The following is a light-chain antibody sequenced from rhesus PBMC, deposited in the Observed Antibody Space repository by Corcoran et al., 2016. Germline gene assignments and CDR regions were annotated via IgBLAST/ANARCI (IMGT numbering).Light chain of an antibody. Sequence: DIQMTQSPSSLSASVGDKITITCHASQDISSWLAWYQQKSGKAPKPLIYYTSRLQSGVPSRFSANGSGTDYTLTISKLQAEDFAIYYCQQYDGLPCSFGQGTRVEIK. CDR1: QDISSW. CDR2: YTS. V-gene: IGKV1-19*01. J-gene: IGKJ2*01. CDR3: QQYDGLPCS.